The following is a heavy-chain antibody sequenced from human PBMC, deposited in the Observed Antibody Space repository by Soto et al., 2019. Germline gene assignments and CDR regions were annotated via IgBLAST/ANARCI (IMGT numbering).Heavy chain of an antibody. CDR1: GYTFTSYD. D-gene: IGHD1-26*01. V-gene: IGHV1-8*01. CDR2: MNPISGNS. J-gene: IGHJ4*02. CDR3: VPGLFNPFLELHS. Sequence: QVQLVQSGAEVKKPGASVKVSCKASGYTFTSYDINWVRQAAGQGLEWMGWMNPISGNSGYAQRFQGRVTMTRNTSISTASMELSSLRSEDTAVYYFVPGLFNPFLELHSWGQGTLVTVSS.